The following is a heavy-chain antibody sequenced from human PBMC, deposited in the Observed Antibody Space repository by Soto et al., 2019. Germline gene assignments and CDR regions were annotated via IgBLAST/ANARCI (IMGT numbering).Heavy chain of an antibody. Sequence: GGSLRLSCAVSGFIFTNYDIHWVRRRTGKGLEWVSGIGPGGDPYYPGSVKGRFTISRDKGKDSIDVLRAGGTVVPFCAREFSGICSSCDMDVWGQGTTVTVSS. CDR2: IGPGGDP. D-gene: IGHD3-10*01. J-gene: IGHJ6*02. CDR3: AREFSGICSSCDMDV. V-gene: IGHV3-13*04. CDR1: GFIFTNYD.